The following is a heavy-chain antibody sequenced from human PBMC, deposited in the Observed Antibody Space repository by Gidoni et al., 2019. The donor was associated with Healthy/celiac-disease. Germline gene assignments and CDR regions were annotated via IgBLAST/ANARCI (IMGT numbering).Heavy chain of an antibody. D-gene: IGHD3-3*01. CDR1: GCSISSGGYY. CDR2: IYYSGST. J-gene: IGHJ4*02. CDR3: ARSPDRFLKGISEYYFDY. Sequence: QVQLQESGPGLVKPSQTLSLTCTVSGCSISSGGYYWSWIRQHPGKGLEWIGYIYYSGSTYYNPSLKSRVTISVDTSKNQFSLKLSSVTAADTAVYYCARSPDRFLKGISEYYFDYWGQGTLVTVSS. V-gene: IGHV4-31*03.